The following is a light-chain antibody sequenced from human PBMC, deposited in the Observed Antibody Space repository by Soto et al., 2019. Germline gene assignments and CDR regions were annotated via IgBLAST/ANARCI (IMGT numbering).Light chain of an antibody. CDR3: QHCTNWPTPT. V-gene: IGKV3-11*01. CDR2: DVS. Sequence: EIVLTQSPATLSLSPGERATLSCRASRSVFTYLAWYQQKPGQAPRLLIYDVSTRATGITARFSAGGSGTAFTITISSLAPEEFAFYYCQHCTNWPTPTFGGGTKVEIK. CDR1: RSVFTY. J-gene: IGKJ4*01.